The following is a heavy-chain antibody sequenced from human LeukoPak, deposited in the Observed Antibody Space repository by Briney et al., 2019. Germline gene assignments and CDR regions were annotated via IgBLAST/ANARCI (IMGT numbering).Heavy chain of an antibody. CDR3: AAEYSGYVNWFDP. V-gene: IGHV1-2*02. D-gene: IGHD5-12*01. J-gene: IGHJ5*02. CDR2: INPNSGGT. Sequence: ASVKVSCKASGYTFTGYYMHWVRQAPGQGLERMGWINPNSGGTNYAQKFQGRVTMTRDTSISTAYMELSRLRSDDTAVYYCAAEYSGYVNWFDPWGQGTLVTVSS. CDR1: GYTFTGYY.